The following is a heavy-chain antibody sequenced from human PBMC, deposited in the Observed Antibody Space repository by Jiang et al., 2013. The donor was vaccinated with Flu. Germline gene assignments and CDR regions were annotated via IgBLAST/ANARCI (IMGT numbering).Heavy chain of an antibody. J-gene: IGHJ4*02. D-gene: IGHD1-26*01. CDR1: GFTFDRYS. CDR2: ISWDGGTT. Sequence: QLVESGGVVVQPGGSLKLSCAASGFTFDRYSMHWVRQAPGKGLEWVSLISWDGGTTYYADSVKGRFTISRDNSKNSLYLQMNSLRTEDTALYYCAKDMGGTTTIRRKPIDYWGQGTLVTVSS. CDR3: AKDMGGTTTIRRKPIDY. V-gene: IGHV3-43*01.